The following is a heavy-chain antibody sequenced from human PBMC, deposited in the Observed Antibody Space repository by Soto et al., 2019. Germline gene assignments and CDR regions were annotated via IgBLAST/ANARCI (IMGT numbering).Heavy chain of an antibody. D-gene: IGHD2-21*02. CDR1: GFTFSSYG. Sequence: QVQLVESGGGVVQPGRSLRLSCAASGFTFSSYGMHWVRQAPGKGLEWVAVISHDGSNQHYAESVTGRFTISRDNYKYCRYLQMNSLRADDTAVYYSEIPKTVFCGSVSYNGAFQNWGRGTLVTVSS. V-gene: IGHV3-30*03. J-gene: IGHJ1*01. CDR3: EIPKTVFCGSVSYNGAFQN. CDR2: ISHDGSNQ.